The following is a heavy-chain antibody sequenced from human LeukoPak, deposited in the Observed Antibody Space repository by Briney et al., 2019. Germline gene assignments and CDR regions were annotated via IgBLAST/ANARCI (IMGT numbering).Heavy chain of an antibody. J-gene: IGHJ4*02. CDR1: GFMFSNYA. Sequence: PGGSLRLSCAASGFMFSNYAMSWVRQAPGRGLEWVSSICGNSGTTYNADSVKGRFTFSRDNSNHTLFLQMNSLRAGDTAVYYCAKSSGKYLPVFDYWGQGTLVTVSS. D-gene: IGHD1-26*01. V-gene: IGHV3-23*01. CDR2: ICGNSGTT. CDR3: AKSSGKYLPVFDY.